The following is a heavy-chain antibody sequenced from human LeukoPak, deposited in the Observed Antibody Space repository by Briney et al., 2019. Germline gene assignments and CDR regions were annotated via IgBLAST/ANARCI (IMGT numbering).Heavy chain of an antibody. CDR2: IYSGGST. CDR3: ARHDGGYGPFDY. CDR1: GFTVSSNY. Sequence: QPGGSLRLSCAVSGFTVSSNYMNSVRQAPRKGLEWVSIIYSGGSTYYTDSVKGRFTISRDNSKNTLYLQMNSLRAEDTAVYYCARHDGGYGPFDYWGQGTLVTVSS. J-gene: IGHJ4*02. D-gene: IGHD5-12*01. V-gene: IGHV3-53*01.